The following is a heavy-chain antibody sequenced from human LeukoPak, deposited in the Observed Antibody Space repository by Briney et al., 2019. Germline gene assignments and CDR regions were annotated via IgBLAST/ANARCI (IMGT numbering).Heavy chain of an antibody. V-gene: IGHV1-18*01. Sequence: ASVKVSCKASGYTFNSYGISWVRQAPGQGLEWMGWISAYNGHTNCAQKFQGRVTMTTDTSTSTAYMDLRSLRADDTAVYYCAKVLLRALGYMDVWGKGTTVTVSS. CDR2: ISAYNGHT. D-gene: IGHD3-16*01. CDR3: AKVLLRALGYMDV. J-gene: IGHJ6*03. CDR1: GYTFNSYG.